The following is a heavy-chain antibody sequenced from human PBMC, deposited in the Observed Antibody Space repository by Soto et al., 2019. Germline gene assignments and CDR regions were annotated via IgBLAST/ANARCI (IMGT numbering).Heavy chain of an antibody. CDR1: GFTFSSYG. CDR2: IWYDGSNK. D-gene: IGHD3-3*01. V-gene: IGHV3-33*01. CDR3: ARDPSFFGLGFDY. J-gene: IGHJ4*02. Sequence: QVQLVESGGGVVQPGRSLRLSCAASGFTFSSYGMHWVRQAPGKGLEWVAVIWYDGSNKYYADSVKGRFTISRDNSKNTLYLQMNSLRAEDTAVYYCARDPSFFGLGFDYWGQGTLVTVSS.